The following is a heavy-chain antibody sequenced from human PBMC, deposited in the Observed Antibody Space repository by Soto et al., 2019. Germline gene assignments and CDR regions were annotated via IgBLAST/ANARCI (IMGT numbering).Heavy chain of an antibody. CDR3: ARRYYGSESWPGAFDI. CDR1: GDSISSYY. J-gene: IGHJ3*02. V-gene: IGHV4-59*08. D-gene: IGHD3-10*01. Sequence: SETLSLTCTVIGDSISSYYWSWIRQPPGKGLEWIGYLYYSGSTNYNPSLKSRVTISVDTSKNQFSLKLSSVTAADTAVYYCARRYYGSESWPGAFDIWGQGTMVT. CDR2: LYYSGST.